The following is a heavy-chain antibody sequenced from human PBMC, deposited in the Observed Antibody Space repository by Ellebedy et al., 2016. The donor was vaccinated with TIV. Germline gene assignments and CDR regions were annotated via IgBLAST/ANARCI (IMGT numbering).Heavy chain of an antibody. CDR1: GGSFSGYY. CDR3: AREFRVMTTVTTSARRYYYYYMDV. D-gene: IGHD4-11*01. Sequence: SETLSLXXAVYGGSFSGYYWSWIRQPPGKGLEWIGEINHSGSTNYNPSLKSRVTISVDTSKNQFSLKLSSVTAADTAVYYCAREFRVMTTVTTSARRYYYYYMDVWGKGTTVTVSS. J-gene: IGHJ6*03. CDR2: INHSGST. V-gene: IGHV4-34*01.